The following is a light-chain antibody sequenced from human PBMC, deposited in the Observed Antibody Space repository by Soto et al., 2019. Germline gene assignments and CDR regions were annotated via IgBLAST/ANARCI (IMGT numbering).Light chain of an antibody. CDR1: SSDLGSSDL. V-gene: IGLV2-8*01. CDR2: AVN. Sequence: QSALTQPPSASGSPGQSVTISCTGTSSDLGSSDLVSWYQHHPGKAPKLILYAVNERPSGVPARFSGSKSGNTASLTVSGLQGEDESDYYCHSYGGSNTWVLGGGTKLTVL. J-gene: IGLJ2*01. CDR3: HSYGGSNTWV.